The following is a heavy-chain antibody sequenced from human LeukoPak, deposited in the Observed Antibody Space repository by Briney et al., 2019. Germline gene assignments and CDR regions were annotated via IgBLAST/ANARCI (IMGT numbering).Heavy chain of an antibody. V-gene: IGHV4-30-4*01. CDR3: ARQRYYGSGSYSLNWFDP. CDR1: GGSISSGDHY. Sequence: PSETLSLTCTVSGGSISSGDHYWSWIRQPPGKGLEWIGCIYYSGRTNYNPSLKSRVTISVDTSKNQFSLKLSSVTAADTAVYYCARQRYYGSGSYSLNWFDPWGQGTLVTVSS. CDR2: IYYSGRT. D-gene: IGHD3-10*01. J-gene: IGHJ5*02.